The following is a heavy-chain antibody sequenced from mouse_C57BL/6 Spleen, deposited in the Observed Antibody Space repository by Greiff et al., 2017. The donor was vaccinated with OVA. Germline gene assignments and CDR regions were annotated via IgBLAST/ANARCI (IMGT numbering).Heavy chain of an antibody. CDR1: GYTFTSYW. D-gene: IGHD1-1*01. V-gene: IGHV1-52*01. J-gene: IGHJ3*01. CDR2: IDPSGSET. Sequence: QVQLQQPGAELVRPGSSVKLSCKASGYTFTSYWMHWVKQRPIQGLEWIGNIDPSGSETHYNQKFKDKATLTVDKSSSTAYMQLSSLTSEDSAVYYCARSHYYGSSAWFAYWGQGTLVTVSA. CDR3: ARSHYYGSSAWFAY.